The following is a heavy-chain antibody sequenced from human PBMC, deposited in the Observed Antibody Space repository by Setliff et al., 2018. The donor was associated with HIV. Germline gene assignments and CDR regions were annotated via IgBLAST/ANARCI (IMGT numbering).Heavy chain of an antibody. CDR3: AKVGREHNGYDLTFDS. Sequence: PGGSLRLSCAASGFTFSSYVMHWVRQAPGKGLEWVALTWYDGRTTYYADSVKGRFTISRDNSKNTLNLQMNTLRAEDTAMYYCAKVGREHNGYDLTFDSWGQGTLVTVSS. CDR2: TWYDGRTT. D-gene: IGHD5-12*01. J-gene: IGHJ4*02. CDR1: GFTFSSYV. V-gene: IGHV3-30*02.